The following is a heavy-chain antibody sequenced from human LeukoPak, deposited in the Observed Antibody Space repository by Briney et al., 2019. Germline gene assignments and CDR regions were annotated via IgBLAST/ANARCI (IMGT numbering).Heavy chain of an antibody. V-gene: IGHV1-69*13. CDR2: IIPIFGTA. J-gene: IGHJ6*02. D-gene: IGHD3-9*01. Sequence: GASVKVSCKASGGTFSSYAISWVRQAPGQGLEWMGGIIPIFGTANYAQKFQGRVTITADESTSTAYMELSSLRSEDTAVYYCAREPALPTGYGTLYYYYGMDVWGQGTTVTVSS. CDR1: GGTFSSYA. CDR3: AREPALPTGYGTLYYYYGMDV.